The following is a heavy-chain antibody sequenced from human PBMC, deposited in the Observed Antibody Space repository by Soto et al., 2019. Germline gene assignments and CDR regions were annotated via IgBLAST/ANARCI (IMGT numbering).Heavy chain of an antibody. J-gene: IGHJ3*02. CDR2: ISSSGSTI. CDR1: GFTFSDYY. Sequence: QVQLVESGGGLVKPGGSLRLSCAASGFTFSDYYMSWIRQAPGKGLEWVSYISSSGSTIYYADSVKGRFTISRDNAKNSLYLQMNSLRAEDTAVYYCARDLGPYDYTWGSYRTTTPPDAFDIWGQGTMVTVSS. V-gene: IGHV3-11*01. CDR3: ARDLGPYDYTWGSYRTTTPPDAFDI. D-gene: IGHD3-16*02.